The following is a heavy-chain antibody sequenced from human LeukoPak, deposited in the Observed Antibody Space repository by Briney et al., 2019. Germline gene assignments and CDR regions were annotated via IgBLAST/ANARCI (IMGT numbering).Heavy chain of an antibody. Sequence: GGSLRLSCAGSGFTFSDYYMSWIRQAPGKGLEWVSYISSSSRTIYYADSVKGRFTISRDNAKNSLYLQMNSLRAEDTAVYYCARAYCSSSSCYELDYWGQGTLVTVSS. J-gene: IGHJ4*02. CDR1: GFTFSDYY. V-gene: IGHV3-11*04. D-gene: IGHD2-2*01. CDR2: ISSSSRTI. CDR3: ARAYCSSSSCYELDY.